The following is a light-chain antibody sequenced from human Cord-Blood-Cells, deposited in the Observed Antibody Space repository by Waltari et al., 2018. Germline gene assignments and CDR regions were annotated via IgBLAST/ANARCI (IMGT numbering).Light chain of an antibody. Sequence: DIQLTQSPSFLSASVGDRVTITCRVSQGISSYLAWYQQKPGKAPKLLIYAASTLQSGVPSRFRGSGSGTEFTLTISSLQPEDFATYYCQQLNSYPPTFGQGTKVEIK. V-gene: IGKV1-9*01. J-gene: IGKJ1*01. CDR1: QGISSY. CDR3: QQLNSYPPT. CDR2: AAS.